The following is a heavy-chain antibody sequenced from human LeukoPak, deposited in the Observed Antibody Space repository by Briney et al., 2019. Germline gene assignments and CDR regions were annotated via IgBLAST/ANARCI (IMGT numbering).Heavy chain of an antibody. CDR1: GFTFTTYG. CDR2: ISAHSGKT. D-gene: IGHD1-26*01. Sequence: ASVKVSCKASGFTFTTYGFSWVRQAPGQGLEWVGWISAHSGKTDSAQKFQGRVTMTTDTPTSTAYMELTSLRSDDTAEYYCARAGSSGLLGEFNYWGQGTRVTVSS. J-gene: IGHJ4*02. CDR3: ARAGSSGLLGEFNY. V-gene: IGHV1-18*01.